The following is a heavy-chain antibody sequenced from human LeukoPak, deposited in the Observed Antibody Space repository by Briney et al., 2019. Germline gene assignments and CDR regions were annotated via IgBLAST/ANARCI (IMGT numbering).Heavy chain of an antibody. D-gene: IGHD3-22*01. CDR2: IYYSGST. V-gene: IGHV4-39*07. CDR1: GGSISSSSYY. J-gene: IGHJ6*03. Sequence: SSETLSLTCTVSGGSISSSSYYWGWIRQPPGKGLEWIGSIYYSGSTYYNPSLKSRVTISVDTSKNQFSLKLSPVTAADTAVYYCARGIVVVTVYYYMDVWGKGTTVTVSS. CDR3: ARGIVVVTVYYYMDV.